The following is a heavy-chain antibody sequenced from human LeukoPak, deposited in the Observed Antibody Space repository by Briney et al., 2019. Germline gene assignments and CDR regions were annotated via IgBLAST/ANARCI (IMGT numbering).Heavy chain of an antibody. CDR2: IYYSGST. D-gene: IGHD6-13*01. CDR3: ASSIAAAGLCWFDP. J-gene: IGHJ5*02. CDR1: GGSISSYY. V-gene: IGHV4-30-4*01. Sequence: SETLSLTCTVSGGSISSYYWSWIRQPPGKGLEWIGYIYYSGSTYYNPSLKSRVTISVDTSKNQFSLKLSSVTAADTAVYYCASSIAAAGLCWFDPWGQGTLVTVSS.